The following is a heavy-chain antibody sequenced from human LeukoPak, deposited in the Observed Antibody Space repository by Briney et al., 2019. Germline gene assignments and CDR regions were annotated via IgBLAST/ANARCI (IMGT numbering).Heavy chain of an antibody. CDR1: GGSISSGDYY. CDR2: IYYSGST. Sequence: PSQTLSLTXTVSGGSISSGDYYWSRIRQPPGKGLEWIGYIYYSGSTYYNPSLKSRVTISVDTSKNQFFLKLSSVTAADTAVYYCAREARGQLLYWFDPWGQGTLVTVSS. V-gene: IGHV4-30-4*08. CDR3: AREARGQLLYWFDP. J-gene: IGHJ5*02. D-gene: IGHD2-2*01.